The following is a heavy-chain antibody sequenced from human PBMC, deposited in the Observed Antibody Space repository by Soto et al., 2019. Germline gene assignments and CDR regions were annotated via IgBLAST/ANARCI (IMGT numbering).Heavy chain of an antibody. Sequence: GGSLRLSCAASGFTFYSYAMGWFRQVPGKGLEWVSAISGSGGSTYYADSVKGRFTISRDNSKNTLYLQMNSLRAEDTAVYYCAKDPPPYGHYSDYWRQGTLVTVSS. V-gene: IGHV3-23*01. CDR1: GFTFYSYA. CDR2: ISGSGGST. D-gene: IGHD4-17*01. J-gene: IGHJ4*02. CDR3: AKDPPPYGHYSDY.